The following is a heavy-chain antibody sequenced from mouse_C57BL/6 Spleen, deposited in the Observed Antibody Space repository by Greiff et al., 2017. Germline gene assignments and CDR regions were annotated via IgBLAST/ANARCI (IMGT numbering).Heavy chain of an antibody. CDR2: ISYDGSN. J-gene: IGHJ4*01. Sequence: DVKLVESGPGLVKPSQSLSLTCSVTGYSITSGYYWNWIRQFPGNKLEWMGYISYDGSNNYNPSLKNRISITRDTSKNQFFLKLNSVTTEDTATYYCARGDYDRVESYAMDYWGQGTSVTVSS. CDR3: ARGDYDRVESYAMDY. V-gene: IGHV3-6*01. D-gene: IGHD2-4*01. CDR1: GYSITSGYY.